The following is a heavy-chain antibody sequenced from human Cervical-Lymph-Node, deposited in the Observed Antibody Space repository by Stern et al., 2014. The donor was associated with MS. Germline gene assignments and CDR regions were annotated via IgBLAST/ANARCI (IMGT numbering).Heavy chain of an antibody. V-gene: IGHV3-11*01. Sequence: VQLVESGGGLVKPGGSLRLSCAASGFTFSDYFMTWIRQAPGKGLEWVAYISSGVSNIYYADSVKGRFTVSRDNANNSLDLQMHSLRAEDTAVYYCARCNVPRKAYSMDVWGQGTTVTVSS. CDR2: ISSGVSNI. CDR3: ARCNVPRKAYSMDV. CDR1: GFTFSDYF. J-gene: IGHJ6*02. D-gene: IGHD2/OR15-2a*01.